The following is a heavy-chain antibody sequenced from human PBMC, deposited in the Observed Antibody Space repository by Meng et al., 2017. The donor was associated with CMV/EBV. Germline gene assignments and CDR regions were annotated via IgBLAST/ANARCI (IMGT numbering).Heavy chain of an antibody. CDR2: INHSGST. CDR1: GGSFSGYY. CDR3: ARGHIVVVPAATGYYYYGMDV. Sequence: SETLSLTCAVYGGSFSGYYWSWIRQPPGKGLEWIGEINHSGSTKYNPSLKSRVTISVDTSKNQFSLKLSPVTAADTAVYYCARGHIVVVPAATGYYYYGMDVWGQGTTVTVSS. V-gene: IGHV4-34*01. D-gene: IGHD2-2*01. J-gene: IGHJ6*02.